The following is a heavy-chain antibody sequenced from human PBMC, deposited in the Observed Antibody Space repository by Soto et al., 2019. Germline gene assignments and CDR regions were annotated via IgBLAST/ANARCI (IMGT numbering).Heavy chain of an antibody. D-gene: IGHD4-17*01. CDR3: ARGRNYGDRDGVGGDI. CDR2: IYYSGST. CDR1: GGSISSGDYY. V-gene: IGHV4-30-4*01. J-gene: IGHJ3*02. Sequence: QVQLQESGPGLVKPSQTLSLTCTVSGGSISSGDYYWSWIRQPPGKGLEWIGYIYYSGSTYYNPSLKSRVTISVDTSKNQFSLKLSSVTAADTAVYYCARGRNYGDRDGVGGDIWGQGTMVTVSS.